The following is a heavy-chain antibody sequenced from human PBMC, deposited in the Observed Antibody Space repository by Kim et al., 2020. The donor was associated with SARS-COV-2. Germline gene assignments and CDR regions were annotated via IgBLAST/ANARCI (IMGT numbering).Heavy chain of an antibody. D-gene: IGHD3-3*01. CDR3: ARDIEGGHYYDFWSGYYTGGGTFDY. CDR1: GYTFTSYA. J-gene: IGHJ4*02. V-gene: IGHV1-3*01. CDR2: INAGNGNT. Sequence: ASVKVSCKASGYTFTSYAMHWVRQAPGQRLEWMGWINAGNGNTKYSQKFQGRVTITRDTSASTAYMELSSLRSEDTAVYYCARDIEGGHYYDFWSGYYTGGGTFDYWGQGTLVTVSS.